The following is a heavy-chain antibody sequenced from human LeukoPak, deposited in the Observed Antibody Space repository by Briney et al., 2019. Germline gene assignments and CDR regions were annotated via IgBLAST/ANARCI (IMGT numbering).Heavy chain of an antibody. CDR1: GVSISPYY. CDR2: IHHSGTT. CDR3: ARLGRTDGYPPKYYYGMDV. Sequence: SETLSLTCAVSGVSISPYYWAWIRQPPGKGLEWIGYIHHSGTTNYNPSLKSRVTISIDTSKNQLSLKLSSVTVADTALYYCARLGRTDGYPPKYYYGMDVWGQGTTVSVSS. D-gene: IGHD5-24*01. V-gene: IGHV4-59*08. J-gene: IGHJ6*02.